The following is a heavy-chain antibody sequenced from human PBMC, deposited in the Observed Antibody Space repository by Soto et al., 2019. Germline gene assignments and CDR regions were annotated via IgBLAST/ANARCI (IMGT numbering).Heavy chain of an antibody. CDR1: GGSISSYY. D-gene: IGHD1-1*01. J-gene: IGHJ4*02. CDR2: IYYSGST. CDR3: ARIGPNWNDYY. Sequence: PSETLSLTCTVSGGSISSYYWSWIRQPPGKGLEWIGYIYYSGSTNYNPSLKSRVTISVDTSKNQFSLKLSSVTAADTAVYYCARIGPNWNDYYWGQGTLVTVSS. V-gene: IGHV4-59*01.